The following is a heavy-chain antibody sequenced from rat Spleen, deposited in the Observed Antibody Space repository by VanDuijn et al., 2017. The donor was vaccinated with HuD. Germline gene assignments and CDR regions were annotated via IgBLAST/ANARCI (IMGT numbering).Heavy chain of an antibody. CDR2: INKDSNTI. V-gene: IGHV4-2*01. D-gene: IGHD1-3*01. CDR3: ATEDYGLTGFAY. CDR1: GFNFDDYW. Sequence: EVKLVESGGGLVHPGRSLKLSCAVSGFNFDDYWMTWVRQAPGKGLEWIGEINKDSNTINYTPSLKDKFTISRDNAKSTLYLQMDSLRSEDTATYYCATEDYGLTGFAYWGQGTLVTVSS. J-gene: IGHJ3*01.